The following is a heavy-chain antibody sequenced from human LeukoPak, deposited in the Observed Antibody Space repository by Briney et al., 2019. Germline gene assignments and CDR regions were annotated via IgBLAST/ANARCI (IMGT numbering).Heavy chain of an antibody. D-gene: IGHD3-10*01. CDR3: AKESGSALLWLGALTD. J-gene: IGHJ4*02. V-gene: IGHV3-30*18. CDR1: GFTFSSYV. CDR2: ISYGVSDK. Sequence: GGSLRLSCAASGFTFSSYVMHWVRQAPGKGLEWVALISYGVSDKYYADSLKGRFTISRDNSKNTLYLQMNSLGAEDTAVYYCAKESGSALLWLGALTDWGQGTLVTVSS.